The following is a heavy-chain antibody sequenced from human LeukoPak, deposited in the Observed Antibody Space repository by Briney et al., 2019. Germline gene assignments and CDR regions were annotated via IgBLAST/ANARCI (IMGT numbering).Heavy chain of an antibody. CDR3: ARLVWFGELYYYFDY. Sequence: SETLSLTCTVSGGSISSYYWSWIRQPPGKGLEWIGYIYYSGSTNYNPSLKSRVTISVDTSKNQFSLKLSSVTAADTGVYYCARLVWFGELYYYFDYWGQGTLVTVSS. D-gene: IGHD3-10*01. CDR2: IYYSGST. J-gene: IGHJ4*02. V-gene: IGHV4-59*08. CDR1: GGSISSYY.